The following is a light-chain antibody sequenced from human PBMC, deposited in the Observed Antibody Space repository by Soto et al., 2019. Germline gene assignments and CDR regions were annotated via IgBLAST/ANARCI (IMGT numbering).Light chain of an antibody. Sequence: EIVLTQFPAALSLSPGEGATLSCRASQSVGSKLAWFQQKPGQAPRLLIYDASNRATGIPARFSGSGSGTDFTLTISSLEPEDFAVYYCQQRSNWPPWTFGQGTKVDI. J-gene: IGKJ1*01. CDR2: DAS. CDR3: QQRSNWPPWT. CDR1: QSVGSK. V-gene: IGKV3-11*01.